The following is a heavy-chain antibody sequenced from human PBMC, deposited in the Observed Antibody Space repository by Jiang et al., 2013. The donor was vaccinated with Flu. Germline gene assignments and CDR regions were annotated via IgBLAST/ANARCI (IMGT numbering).Heavy chain of an antibody. CDR1: GYSFTNYW. D-gene: IGHD3-22*01. CDR3: ARIDSSGYYLYNWFDP. J-gene: IGHJ5*02. V-gene: IGHV5-51*01. CDR2: IYPGDSNT. Sequence: VKKPGESLKISCKGSGYSFTNYWIGWVRQMPGKGLEWMGIIYPGDSNTRYSPSFQGQVIVSADKSISTAFLQWSSLKASDTAMYYCARIDSSGYYLYNWFDPWGQGTLVTVSS.